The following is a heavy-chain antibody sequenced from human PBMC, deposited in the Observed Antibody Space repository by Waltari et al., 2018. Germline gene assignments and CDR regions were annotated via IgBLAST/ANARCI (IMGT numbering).Heavy chain of an antibody. J-gene: IGHJ6*02. D-gene: IGHD6-19*01. CDR3: ARLAPRTYRSPVPGRHYYYGMDV. CDR1: GFRFSNYW. V-gene: IGHV3-74*01. Sequence: EEQLLESGGGLVQPGDSLRLSCAGSGFRFSNYWMNWVRQAPGKGLVWAARISDDETSISYADSVKGRFTISRDNAKNTVYLQMKRLRVEDTAVYYCARLAPRTYRSPVPGRHYYYGMDVWGQGTMVTVSS. CDR2: ISDDETSI.